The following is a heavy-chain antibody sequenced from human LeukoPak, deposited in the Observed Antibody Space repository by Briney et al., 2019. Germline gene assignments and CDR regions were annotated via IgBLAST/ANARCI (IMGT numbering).Heavy chain of an antibody. CDR2: IRSQSNGGTT. Sequence: GGSLRLSCAASGFTFSNAWISWVRQAPGKGLEWVGRIRSQSNGGTTDYAAPVKGRFTISRDDSKNTLYLQLNSLKTDDTAVYYCTTWTGGVVVTNWGQGTLVTVSS. CDR1: GFTFSNAW. J-gene: IGHJ4*02. CDR3: TTWTGGVVVTN. V-gene: IGHV3-15*01. D-gene: IGHD2-2*01.